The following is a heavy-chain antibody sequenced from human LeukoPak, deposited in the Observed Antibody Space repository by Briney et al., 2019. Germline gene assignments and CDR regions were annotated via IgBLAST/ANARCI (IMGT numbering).Heavy chain of an antibody. CDR2: INAGNGNT. CDR1: GYTFTSYA. D-gene: IGHD2-2*01. Sequence: ASVRVSCNASGYTFTSYAMHWVRQAPGQRLEWMGWINAGNGNTKYSQKFQGRVTITRDTSASTAYMELSSLRSEDTAVYYCARAGCSSTSCYRSANWFDPWGQGTLVTVSS. V-gene: IGHV1-3*01. CDR3: ARAGCSSTSCYRSANWFDP. J-gene: IGHJ5*02.